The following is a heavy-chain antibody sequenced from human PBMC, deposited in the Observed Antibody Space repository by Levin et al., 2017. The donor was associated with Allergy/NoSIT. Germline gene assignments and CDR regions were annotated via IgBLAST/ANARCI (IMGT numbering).Heavy chain of an antibody. D-gene: IGHD6-19*01. CDR1: GFTFSSYA. CDR3: ARAVPSIAVAGTDAYFDY. Sequence: GGSLRLSCAASGFTFSSYAMHWVRQAPGKGLEWVAVISYDGSNKYYADSVKGRFTISRDNSKNTLYLQMNSLRAEDTAVYYCARAVPSIAVAGTDAYFDYWGQGTLVTVSS. CDR2: ISYDGSNK. V-gene: IGHV3-30-3*01. J-gene: IGHJ4*02.